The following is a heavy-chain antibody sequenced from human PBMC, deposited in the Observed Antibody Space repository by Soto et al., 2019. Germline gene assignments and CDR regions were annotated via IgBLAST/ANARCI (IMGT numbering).Heavy chain of an antibody. D-gene: IGHD3-3*01. J-gene: IGHJ6*02. CDR3: ARHVLVFGVVIYYYYGMDV. Sequence: PGESLKISCNGSGYSFTSYWISWVRQMPGKGLEWMGRIDPSASYTNYSPSFQGHVTISADKSISTAYLQWSSLKASDTAMYYCARHVLVFGVVIYYYYGMDVCGQGTTVTVSS. CDR2: IDPSASYT. CDR1: GYSFTSYW. V-gene: IGHV5-10-1*01.